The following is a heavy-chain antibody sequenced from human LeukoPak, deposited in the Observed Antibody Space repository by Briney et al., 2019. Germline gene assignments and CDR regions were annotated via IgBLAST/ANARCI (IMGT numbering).Heavy chain of an antibody. V-gene: IGHV3-23*01. CDR2: ISGSGGST. D-gene: IGHD3-10*01. J-gene: IGHJ4*02. Sequence: PGGSLRLSCAASRFTFSSYAISWVRQAPGKGLEWVSAISGSGGSTYYTDSVKGRFTISRDNSKNTLYLQMNSLRAEDTAVYYCAKGQYGSGSYYTGGFDYWGQGTLVTVSS. CDR1: RFTFSSYA. CDR3: AKGQYGSGSYYTGGFDY.